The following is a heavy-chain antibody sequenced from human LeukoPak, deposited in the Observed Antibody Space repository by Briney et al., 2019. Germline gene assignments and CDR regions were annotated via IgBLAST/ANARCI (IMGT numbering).Heavy chain of an antibody. J-gene: IGHJ4*02. Sequence: GGSLRLSCAASGFTFSSYAMHWVRQAPGKGLEWVTLISYDGSNQYYADSVKGRFTISRDNSKNTLYLQMNSPRAEDTAIYYCASVRLAFGSGEPGYWGQGTLVTVSS. CDR2: ISYDGSNQ. CDR1: GFTFSSYA. CDR3: ASVRLAFGSGEPGY. D-gene: IGHD3-10*01. V-gene: IGHV3-30*04.